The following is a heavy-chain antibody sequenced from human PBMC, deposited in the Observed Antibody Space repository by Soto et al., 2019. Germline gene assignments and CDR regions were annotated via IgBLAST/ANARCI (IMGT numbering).Heavy chain of an antibody. Sequence: GGSLRLSCAASGFTFSSYAMHWVRQAPGKGLEYVSAISSNGGSTYYANSVKGRFTISRDNSKNTLYLQVGSLRAEDMAVYYCARARIAVAGTRSPFDYWGQGTLVTVSS. CDR1: GFTFSSYA. V-gene: IGHV3-64*01. CDR3: ARARIAVAGTRSPFDY. J-gene: IGHJ4*02. D-gene: IGHD6-19*01. CDR2: ISSNGGST.